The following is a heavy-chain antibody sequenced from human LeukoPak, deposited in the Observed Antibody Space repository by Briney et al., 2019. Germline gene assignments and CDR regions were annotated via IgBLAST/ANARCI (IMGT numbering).Heavy chain of an antibody. CDR2: IKQVGSEK. D-gene: IGHD1-26*01. J-gene: IGHJ4*02. CDR1: GFTFSNYY. V-gene: IGHV3-7*01. Sequence: GGSLRLSCAASGFTFSNYYMNWVRQAPGKGLEWVANIKQVGSEKYYVDSVKGRFTISRDNAKNSLYLQMNSLRAEDTAVYYCARRGWELLGFDYWGQGTLVTVSS. CDR3: ARRGWELLGFDY.